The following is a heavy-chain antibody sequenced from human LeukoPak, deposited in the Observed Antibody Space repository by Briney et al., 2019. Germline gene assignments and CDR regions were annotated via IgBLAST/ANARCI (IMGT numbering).Heavy chain of an antibody. CDR3: AKDSTTLNLTFDY. V-gene: IGHV3-23*01. J-gene: IGHJ4*02. Sequence: PGGSLRLSCAASGFTFSSYGMHWVRQAPGKGLEWVSAISGSGGSTYYADSVKGRFTISRDNSKNTLYLQMNSLRAEDTAVYYCAKDSTTLNLTFDYWGQGTLVTVSS. CDR2: ISGSGGST. D-gene: IGHD4-11*01. CDR1: GFTFSSYG.